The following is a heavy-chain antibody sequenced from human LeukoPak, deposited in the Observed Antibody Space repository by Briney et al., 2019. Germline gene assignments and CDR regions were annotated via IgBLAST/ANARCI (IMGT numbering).Heavy chain of an antibody. CDR3: ARVDGSGWPTY. J-gene: IGHJ4*02. CDR1: GFTFSSYW. CDR2: MNNDGSST. D-gene: IGHD6-19*01. Sequence: GGSLRLSCAASGFTFSSYWMHWVRQAPGKGLVWVSRMNNDGSSTIYADSVKGRFTISRDNAKNTLYLQMNSLRAEDTAVYYCARVDGSGWPTYWGQGTLVAVSS. V-gene: IGHV3-74*01.